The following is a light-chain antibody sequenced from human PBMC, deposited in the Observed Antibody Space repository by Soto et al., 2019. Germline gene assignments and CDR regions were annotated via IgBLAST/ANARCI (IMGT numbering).Light chain of an antibody. Sequence: DIQMTQSPSSLSASVGDRVTITCRASQSVSNWLAWYQQKPGKAPKLLIYDASTLQSGVPSRFSGSGSGTEFTLTISSLQTDDLATYYCQQYIRDAETFGQGTKVDI. CDR2: DAS. V-gene: IGKV1-5*01. CDR1: QSVSNW. CDR3: QQYIRDAET. J-gene: IGKJ1*01.